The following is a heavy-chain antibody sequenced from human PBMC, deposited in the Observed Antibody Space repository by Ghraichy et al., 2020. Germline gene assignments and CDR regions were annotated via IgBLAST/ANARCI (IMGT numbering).Heavy chain of an antibody. Sequence: SENLSLTCTVSGGSISSYYWSWIRQPPGKGLEWIGYIYYSGSTNYNPSLKSRVTISVDTSKNQFSLKLSSVTAADTAVYYCARHLVDEYYYDSSGYYELGGWFDPWGQGTLVTVSS. CDR1: GGSISSYY. V-gene: IGHV4-59*08. CDR3: ARHLVDEYYYDSSGYYELGGWFDP. CDR2: IYYSGST. D-gene: IGHD3-22*01. J-gene: IGHJ5*02.